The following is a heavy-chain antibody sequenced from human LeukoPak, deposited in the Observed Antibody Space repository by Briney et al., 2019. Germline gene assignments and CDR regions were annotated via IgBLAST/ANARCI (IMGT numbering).Heavy chain of an antibody. CDR2: ISGSGGST. J-gene: IGHJ4*02. Sequence: PGGSLRLSCAASGFTFSSYAMSWVRQAPGKGLEWVSAISGSGGSTYYADSVKGRFTIPRDNSKNTLYLQMNSLRAEDTAVYYCAKDGVSGYSSGWYFDYWGQGTLVTVSS. V-gene: IGHV3-23*01. CDR3: AKDGVSGYSSGWYFDY. CDR1: GFTFSSYA. D-gene: IGHD6-19*01.